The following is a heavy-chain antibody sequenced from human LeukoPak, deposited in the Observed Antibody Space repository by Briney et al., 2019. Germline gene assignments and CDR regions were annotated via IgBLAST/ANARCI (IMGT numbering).Heavy chain of an antibody. Sequence: PSETLSLTCAVYGGSFSGYYWSWIRQPPGKGLEWIGEINHSGSTNYNPSLKSRVTISVDTSKNQFSLKLSSVTAADTAVYYCARGTAARPQYYFDYWGQGTLVTVSS. CDR2: INHSGST. J-gene: IGHJ4*02. CDR1: GGSFSGYY. D-gene: IGHD6-6*01. V-gene: IGHV4-34*01. CDR3: ARGTAARPQYYFDY.